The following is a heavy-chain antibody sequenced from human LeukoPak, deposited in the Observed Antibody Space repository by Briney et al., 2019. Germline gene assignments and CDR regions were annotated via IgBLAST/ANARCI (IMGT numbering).Heavy chain of an antibody. J-gene: IGHJ4*02. CDR3: ARIFEWHGRATDDY. CDR1: GGTFSSYA. V-gene: IGHV1-8*02. Sequence: ASVKVSCKASGGTFSSYAISWVRQATGQGLEWMGWMNPNSGNTGYAQKFQGRVTMTRNTSISTAYMELSSLRSEDTAVYYCARIFEWHGRATDDYWGQGTLVTVSS. D-gene: IGHD1-26*01. CDR2: MNPNSGNT.